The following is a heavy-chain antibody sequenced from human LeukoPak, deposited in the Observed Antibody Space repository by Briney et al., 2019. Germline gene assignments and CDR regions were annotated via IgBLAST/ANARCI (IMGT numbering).Heavy chain of an antibody. J-gene: IGHJ5*02. Sequence: SETLSLTCAVSGGSISSSNWWSWVRQPPGKGLEWIGGIYHSGSTNHNPSLKSRVTISVDKSKNQFSLNMYSVTAADTAVYYCARDPRWLTPDCTSTSCYENYFDPWGQGTLVTVSS. D-gene: IGHD2-2*01. CDR2: IYHSGST. CDR1: GGSISSSNW. V-gene: IGHV4-4*02. CDR3: ARDPRWLTPDCTSTSCYENYFDP.